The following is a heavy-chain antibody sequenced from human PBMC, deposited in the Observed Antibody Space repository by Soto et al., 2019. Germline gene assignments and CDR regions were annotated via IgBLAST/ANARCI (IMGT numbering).Heavy chain of an antibody. CDR3: ARQYGDYVRGAFDI. CDR2: IYYSGST. CDR1: IGSISSYY. Sequence: QVQLRASGPGLVKPSETLSLTCTVSIGSISSYYWSWIRQPPGKGLEWIGYIYYSGSTNYNPTLNSRVTISVDTSRNQFSLKLSSVTAAGTAVYYCARQYGDYVRGAFDIWGQGTMVTVSS. D-gene: IGHD4-17*01. J-gene: IGHJ3*02. V-gene: IGHV4-59*01.